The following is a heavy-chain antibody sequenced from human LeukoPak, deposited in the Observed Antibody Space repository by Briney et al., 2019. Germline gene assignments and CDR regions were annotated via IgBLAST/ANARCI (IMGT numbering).Heavy chain of an antibody. CDR1: GFTFSNYA. Sequence: GGSLRLSCAASGFTFSNYAMSWVRQAPGKGLEWVSVISGSGGSTNFADSVKGRFASSRDNSKNTLYLQMHSLRVEDTAVYYCAQGRLGYSYGAFDHWGQGTLVTVSS. D-gene: IGHD5-18*01. CDR2: ISGSGGST. J-gene: IGHJ4*02. CDR3: AQGRLGYSYGAFDH. V-gene: IGHV3-23*01.